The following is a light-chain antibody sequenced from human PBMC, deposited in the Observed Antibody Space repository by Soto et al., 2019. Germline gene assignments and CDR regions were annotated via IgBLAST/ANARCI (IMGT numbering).Light chain of an antibody. J-gene: IGKJ4*01. CDR3: QHFNNWPLT. CDR1: QSVSSN. Sequence: EIVMTQSPATLSVSPGERATVSCRASQSVSSNLAWYQHKPGQAPRLLIYGASTRATGIPARFSGSGSGTEFTLTINSLQSEDFAVYYCQHFNNWPLTFGGGTKVDNK. V-gene: IGKV3-15*01. CDR2: GAS.